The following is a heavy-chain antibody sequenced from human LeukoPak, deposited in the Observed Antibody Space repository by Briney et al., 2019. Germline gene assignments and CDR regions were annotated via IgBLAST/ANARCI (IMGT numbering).Heavy chain of an antibody. Sequence: SVKVSCKASGGTFISYAISWVRQAPGQGLEWMGGIIPIFGTANYAQKFQGRVTITADKSTSTAYMELSSLRSEDTAVYYCARGVIHSSGFTLDIWGQGTMVTVSS. V-gene: IGHV1-69*06. D-gene: IGHD3-22*01. CDR2: IIPIFGTA. CDR3: ARGVIHSSGFTLDI. J-gene: IGHJ3*02. CDR1: GGTFISYA.